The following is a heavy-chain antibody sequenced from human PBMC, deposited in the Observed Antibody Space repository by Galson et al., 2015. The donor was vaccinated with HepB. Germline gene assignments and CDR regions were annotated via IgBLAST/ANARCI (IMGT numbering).Heavy chain of an antibody. J-gene: IGHJ4*02. Sequence: SLRLSCAASGFTVSSNYMSWVRQAPGKGLEWVSVIYSGGSTYYADSVKGRFTISRDNSKNTLYLKMNSLRAEDTAVYYCASPRGYYDAGPLGYWGQGTLVTVSS. CDR1: GFTVSSNY. CDR3: ASPRGYYDAGPLGY. CDR2: IYSGGST. D-gene: IGHD3-22*01. V-gene: IGHV3-53*01.